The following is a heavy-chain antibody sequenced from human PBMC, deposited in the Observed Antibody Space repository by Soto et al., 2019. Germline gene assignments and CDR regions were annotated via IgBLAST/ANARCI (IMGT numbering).Heavy chain of an antibody. J-gene: IGHJ4*02. V-gene: IGHV1-46*01. CDR1: GYSFTAFH. D-gene: IGHD6-6*01. CDR3: ARAPYSSSSFFFDY. CDR2: INPDIDHA. Sequence: ASVKVSCKASGYSFTAFHMHWVRQAPGRGLEWMGIINPDIDHANIAQRFQGRVALTWDTSTSIVYMELSGLRSDDTAVYYCARAPYSSSSFFFDYWGKGTPVTVSS.